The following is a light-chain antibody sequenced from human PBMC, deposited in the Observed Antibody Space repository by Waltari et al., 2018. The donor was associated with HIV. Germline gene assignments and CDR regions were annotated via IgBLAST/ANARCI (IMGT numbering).Light chain of an antibody. CDR3: QQLNTYPPWT. Sequence: DIQLTQSPSFLSASVGERVPISFRASQGISSFLAWYQQKPGKAPKLLIYAASTLQNGVPSRVSGSGSGTEFTLTINSLQPEDFATYFCQQLNTYPPWTFGQGTKVEVK. J-gene: IGKJ1*01. CDR2: AAS. V-gene: IGKV1-9*01. CDR1: QGISSF.